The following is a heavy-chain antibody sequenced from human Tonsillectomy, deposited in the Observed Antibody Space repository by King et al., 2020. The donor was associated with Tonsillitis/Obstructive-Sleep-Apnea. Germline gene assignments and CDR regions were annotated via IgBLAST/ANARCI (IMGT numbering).Heavy chain of an antibody. J-gene: IGHJ5*02. V-gene: IGHV3-21*01. CDR3: AGEVQWDYDLWGGYQNRFDP. D-gene: IGHD3-3*01. Sequence: EVQLVESGGGLVKPGGSLRLSCAASGFTFSSYNMNWVRQAPGKGLEWVSSISSSSNYIYYADSVKGRFTISRDNAKNSLFLQMNRLRAEDTAVYYCAGEVQWDYDLWGGYQNRFDPWGQGTLVTVSS. CDR2: ISSSSNYI. CDR1: GFTFSSYN.